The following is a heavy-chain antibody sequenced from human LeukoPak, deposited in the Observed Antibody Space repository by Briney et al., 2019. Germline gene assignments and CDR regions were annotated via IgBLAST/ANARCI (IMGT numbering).Heavy chain of an antibody. Sequence: ASVKVSCKVSGYTFTGYYLHWLRQAPGQGLEWMGRINPDSGGTNYAQKFQGRVTMTRDTSINTAYMELSSLRSEDTAVYYCARRYSSSYPLDYWGQGTLVTVSS. D-gene: IGHD6-6*01. V-gene: IGHV1-2*06. CDR1: GYTFTGYY. J-gene: IGHJ4*02. CDR3: ARRYSSSYPLDY. CDR2: INPDSGGT.